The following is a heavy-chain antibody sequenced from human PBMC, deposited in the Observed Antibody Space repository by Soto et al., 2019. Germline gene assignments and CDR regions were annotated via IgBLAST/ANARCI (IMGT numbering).Heavy chain of an antibody. J-gene: IGHJ6*03. CDR3: ARFVSYGSGSYYYYMDV. V-gene: IGHV3-21*01. D-gene: IGHD3-10*01. Sequence: GGSLRLSCAASGFTFSSYSMNWVRQAPGKGLEWVSSISSSSSYIYYADSVKGRFTISRDNAKNSLYLQMNSLRAEDTAVYYCARFVSYGSGSYYYYMDVWGKGTTVTVSS. CDR2: ISSSSSYI. CDR1: GFTFSSYS.